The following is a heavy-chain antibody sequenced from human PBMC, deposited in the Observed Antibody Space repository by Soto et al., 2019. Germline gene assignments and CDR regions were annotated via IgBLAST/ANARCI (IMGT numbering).Heavy chain of an antibody. CDR2: ISYDGSNK. Sequence: QVQLVESGGGVVQPGRSLRLSCAASGFTFSSYGMHWVRQAPGKGLEWVAVISYDGSNKYYADSVKGRFTISRDNSKNTLYLQINSLRAEDTAVYYCAKSTVAYCSSTSCYLDDAFDIWGQGTMVTVSS. CDR3: AKSTVAYCSSTSCYLDDAFDI. D-gene: IGHD2-2*01. V-gene: IGHV3-30*18. CDR1: GFTFSSYG. J-gene: IGHJ3*02.